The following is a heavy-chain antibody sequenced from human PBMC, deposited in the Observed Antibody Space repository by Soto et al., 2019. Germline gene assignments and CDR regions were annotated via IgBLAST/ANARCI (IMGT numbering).Heavy chain of an antibody. CDR2: IHHSGST. V-gene: IGHV4-34*01. CDR1: GGSFSGYY. D-gene: IGHD2-2*03. Sequence: PSETLSLTCAVYGGSFSGYYWTWIRQPPGKGLELIGEIHHSGSTNYTPSLKSRVTISVDTSKNQFSLKLSSVTAADTAVYYCARGHLSGYCSSSSCYTDAYYYGLAVWSQGTTVTVSS. CDR3: ARGHLSGYCSSSSCYTDAYYYGLAV. J-gene: IGHJ6*02.